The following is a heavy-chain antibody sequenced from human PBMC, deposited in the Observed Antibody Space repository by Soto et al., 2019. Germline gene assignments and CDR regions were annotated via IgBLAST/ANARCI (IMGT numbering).Heavy chain of an antibody. J-gene: IGHJ6*02. D-gene: IGHD3-10*01. CDR3: ATSHYYYGSGSFPNYGMDV. Sequence: PGESLKISCKGSGYSFTSYWISWVRQMPGKGLEWMGRIDPSDSYTNYSPSFQGHVTISADKSISTAYLQWSSLKASDTAMYYCATSHYYYGSGSFPNYGMDVWGQGTTVTVSS. V-gene: IGHV5-10-1*01. CDR1: GYSFTSYW. CDR2: IDPSDSYT.